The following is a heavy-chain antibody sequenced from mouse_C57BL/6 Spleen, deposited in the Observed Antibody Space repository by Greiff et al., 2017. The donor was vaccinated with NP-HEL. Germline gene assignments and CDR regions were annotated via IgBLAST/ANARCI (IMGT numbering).Heavy chain of an antibody. V-gene: IGHV5-4*03. Sequence: DVMLVESGGCLVKPGGSLKLSCAASGFTFSSYAMSWVRQTPEKRLEWVATISDGGIYSYYPDNVKVRFYISRDNAKNNLYLQSSHLHYEVTAMYDCARDTHDGYYAGCAYWGQGTLVTVAA. CDR3: ARDTHDGYYAGCAY. D-gene: IGHD2-3*01. CDR2: ISDGGIYS. J-gene: IGHJ3*01. CDR1: GFTFSSYA.